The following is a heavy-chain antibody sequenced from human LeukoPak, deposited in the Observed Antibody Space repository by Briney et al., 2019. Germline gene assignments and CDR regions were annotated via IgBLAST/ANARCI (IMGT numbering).Heavy chain of an antibody. Sequence: ASVKVSCKASGYTFTSYGISWVRQAPGQGLEWMGWISAYNGNTNYAQKLQGRVTMTTDTSTSTAYMELRSLRSDDTAVYYCARDRRVYAHYYMDVWGKGTTVTASS. D-gene: IGHD2-8*01. CDR3: ARDRRVYAHYYMDV. CDR2: ISAYNGNT. CDR1: GYTFTSYG. J-gene: IGHJ6*03. V-gene: IGHV1-18*01.